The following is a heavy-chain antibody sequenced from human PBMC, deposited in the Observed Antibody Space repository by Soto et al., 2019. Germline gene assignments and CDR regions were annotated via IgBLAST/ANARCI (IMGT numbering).Heavy chain of an antibody. CDR1: GFTFSSYA. CDR3: AREGAQQLVPWYYYYGMDV. CDR2: ISYDGSNK. V-gene: IGHV3-30-3*01. Sequence: GGSLRLSCAASGFTFSSYAMHWVRQAPGKGLEWVAVISYDGSNKYYADSVKGRFTISRDNSKNTLYLQMNSLRAEDTAVYYCAREGAQQLVPWYYYYGMDVWGQGTTVTVSS. D-gene: IGHD6-13*01. J-gene: IGHJ6*02.